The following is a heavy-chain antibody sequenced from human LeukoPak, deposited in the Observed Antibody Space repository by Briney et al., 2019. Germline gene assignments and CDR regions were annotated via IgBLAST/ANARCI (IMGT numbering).Heavy chain of an antibody. CDR1: GGSFSGYY. D-gene: IGHD2-2*01. CDR3: ARHGYEIVVVPAATTPLYYYYYYMDV. Sequence: SETLSLTCAVYGGSFSGYYWSWIRQPPGKGLEWIGSIYYSGSTYYNPSLKSRVTISVDTSKNQFSLKLSSVTAADTAVYYCARHGYEIVVVPAATTPLYYYYYYMDVWGKGTTVTVSS. V-gene: IGHV4-34*01. CDR2: IYYSGST. J-gene: IGHJ6*03.